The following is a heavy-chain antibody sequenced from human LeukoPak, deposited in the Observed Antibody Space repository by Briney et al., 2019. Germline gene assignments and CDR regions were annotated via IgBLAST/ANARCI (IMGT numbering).Heavy chain of an antibody. D-gene: IGHD2-8*01. CDR1: GFTFSSYA. J-gene: IGHJ4*02. V-gene: IGHV3-23*01. CDR2: ISGSGGST. Sequence: PGGSLRLSCAASGFTFSSYAMSWVRQAPGKGLEWVSAISGSGGSTYYADSVKGRFTISRDNSKNTLYLQMNSLRAEDTAVYYCAKDLDHCTNGVCYFTPYYFDYWGQGTLVTVSS. CDR3: AKDLDHCTNGVCYFTPYYFDY.